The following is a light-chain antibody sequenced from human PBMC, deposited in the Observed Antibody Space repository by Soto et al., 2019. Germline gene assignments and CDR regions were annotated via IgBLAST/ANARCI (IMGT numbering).Light chain of an antibody. CDR1: QDISNY. Sequence: DIQMTQSPSSLSASVGDRITITCQASQDISNYLNWYQQKPGKAPKLLIYDASNLETGVPSRFTGSGSGTDFTFTISSLQPEDIATYSCQQYGNLPRTFGQGTKVEI. V-gene: IGKV1-33*01. CDR3: QQYGNLPRT. CDR2: DAS. J-gene: IGKJ1*01.